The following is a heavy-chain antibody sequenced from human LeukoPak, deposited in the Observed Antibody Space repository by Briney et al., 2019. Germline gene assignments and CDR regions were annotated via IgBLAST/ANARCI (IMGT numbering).Heavy chain of an antibody. D-gene: IGHD2-2*01. Sequence: GGSLRLSCAASGFTFSSYSMNWVRQAPGKGLEWVSSISSSSSYIYYADSVKGRLTISRDNAKNSLYLQMNSLRAEDTAVYYCAREGSSNWFDPWGQGTLVTVSS. V-gene: IGHV3-21*01. CDR2: ISSSSSYI. J-gene: IGHJ5*02. CDR1: GFTFSSYS. CDR3: AREGSSNWFDP.